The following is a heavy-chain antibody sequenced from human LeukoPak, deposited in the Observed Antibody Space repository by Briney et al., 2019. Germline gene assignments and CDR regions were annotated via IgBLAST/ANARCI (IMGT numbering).Heavy chain of an antibody. CDR3: ARDLSGEGY. V-gene: IGHV3-48*01. J-gene: IGHJ4*02. D-gene: IGHD7-27*01. CDR1: GFTFSSYS. CDR2: ISGSSSSI. Sequence: GGSLRLSCAASGFTFSSYSMNWVRQAPGKGLEWVSYISGSSSSIYYADSVKGRFTISRDNAKNSLYLQMNSLRAEDTAVYYCARDLSGEGYWGQGTLSPSPQ.